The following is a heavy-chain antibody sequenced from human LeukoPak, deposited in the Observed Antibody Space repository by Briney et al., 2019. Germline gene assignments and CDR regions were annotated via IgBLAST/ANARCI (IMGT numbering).Heavy chain of an antibody. CDR2: INTFNNNT. CDR1: GYTFTSYG. D-gene: IGHD3-3*01. J-gene: IGHJ6*03. Sequence: GASVKVSCKASGYTFTSYGISWVRQAPGQGLEWMGWINTFNNNTNYVQNLQGRVTMTTDTSTSTAYMELRSLRSDDTAAYYCARAWSRRDYYYYMDVWGKGTTVTVS. CDR3: ARAWSRRDYYYYMDV. V-gene: IGHV1-18*01.